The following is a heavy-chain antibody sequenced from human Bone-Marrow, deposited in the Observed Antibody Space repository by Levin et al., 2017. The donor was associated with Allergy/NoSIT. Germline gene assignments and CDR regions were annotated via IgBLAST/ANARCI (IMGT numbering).Heavy chain of an antibody. Sequence: GESLKISCASSGFTFSGYWMAWVRQAPGRGLEWVANINRDGGDGYYVDSVKGRFTISRDNARNSLDLQMNSLRVEDTAVYDCARNGAWSFEFWGQGTLVTVSS. CDR1: GFTFSGYW. CDR3: ARNGAWSFEF. V-gene: IGHV3-7*02. CDR2: INRDGGDG. D-gene: IGHD2-8*01. J-gene: IGHJ4*02.